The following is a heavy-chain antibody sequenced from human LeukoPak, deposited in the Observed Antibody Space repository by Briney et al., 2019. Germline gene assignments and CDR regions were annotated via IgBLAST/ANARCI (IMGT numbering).Heavy chain of an antibody. Sequence: SETLSLTCTVSGGSVSSGSYYWSWIRQHPGKGLEWIGYIYDNGNTSYNPSLKSRVTISVDTSKNQFSLKLSSVTAADTAVYYCASSASLRYFDWSYFDYWGQGALVTVSS. CDR2: IYDNGNT. V-gene: IGHV4-31*03. D-gene: IGHD3-9*01. CDR1: GGSVSSGSYY. CDR3: ASSASLRYFDWSYFDY. J-gene: IGHJ4*02.